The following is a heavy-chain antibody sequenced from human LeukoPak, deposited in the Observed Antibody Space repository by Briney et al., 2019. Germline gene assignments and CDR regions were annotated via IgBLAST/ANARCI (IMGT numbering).Heavy chain of an antibody. D-gene: IGHD3-3*01. CDR1: GGSISSGGYY. CDR2: IYYSRST. CDR3: AREGAIFGEPYYYYYMDV. V-gene: IGHV4-31*03. Sequence: ASQTLSLTCTVSGGSISSGGYYWSWIRQHPGKGLEWIGYIYYSRSTYYNPSLKSRVTISVDTSKNQFSLKLSSVTAADTAVYYCAREGAIFGEPYYYYYMDVWGKGTTVTVSS. J-gene: IGHJ6*03.